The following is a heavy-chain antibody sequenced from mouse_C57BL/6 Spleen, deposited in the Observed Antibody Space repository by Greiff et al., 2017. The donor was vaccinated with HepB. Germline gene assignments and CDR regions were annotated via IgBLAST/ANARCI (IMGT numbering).Heavy chain of an antibody. V-gene: IGHV5-16*01. CDR3: ARAGDYDHFDY. CDR2: INYDGSST. Sequence: EVKLVESEGGLVQPGSSMKLSCTASGFTFSDYYMAWVRQVPEKGLEWVANINYDGSSTYYLDSLKSRFIISRDNAKNILYLQMSSLKSEDTATYYCARAGDYDHFDYWGQGTTLTVSS. J-gene: IGHJ2*01. D-gene: IGHD2-4*01. CDR1: GFTFSDYY.